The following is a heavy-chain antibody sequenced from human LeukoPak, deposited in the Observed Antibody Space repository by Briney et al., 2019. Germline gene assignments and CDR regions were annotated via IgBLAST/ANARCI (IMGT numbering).Heavy chain of an antibody. CDR1: RGSFSGYY. D-gene: IGHD3-22*01. CDR3: AREGDSSVYYDY. J-gene: IGHJ4*02. Sequence: SETLSLTCAVYRGSFSGYYWSWVRQPPGKGLEWIGDIHHSGSTNYNPSLKSRVTISVDTSKNQFSLKLSSVTAADTAVYYCAREGDSSVYYDYWGQGTLVTVSS. V-gene: IGHV4-34*01. CDR2: IHHSGST.